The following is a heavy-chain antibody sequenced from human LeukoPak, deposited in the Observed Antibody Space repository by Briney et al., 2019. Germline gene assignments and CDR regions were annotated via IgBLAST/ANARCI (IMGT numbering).Heavy chain of an antibody. D-gene: IGHD6-13*01. CDR2: IYYSGST. CDR3: ARHFLLRPGIAAAGTVDP. Sequence: PSETLSLTCTVSGGSISSSSYYWGWIRQPPGKGLEWIGSIYYSGSTYYNPSLKSRVTISVDTSKNQFSLKLSSVTAADTAVYYRARHFLLRPGIAAAGTVDPWGQGTLVTVSS. CDR1: GGSISSSSYY. V-gene: IGHV4-39*01. J-gene: IGHJ5*02.